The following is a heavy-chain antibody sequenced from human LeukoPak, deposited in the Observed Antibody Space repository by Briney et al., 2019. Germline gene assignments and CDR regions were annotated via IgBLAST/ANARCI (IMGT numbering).Heavy chain of an antibody. V-gene: IGHV3-11*04. Sequence: PGGSLRLSCAASGFTFSDYYMSWIRQAPGKGLEWVSYIRSSGRAIYYADSVKGRFTISRDNAKNSLYLQMNSLRAEDTAVYYCAVSRGDSYGYDTYYYYYMDVWGKGTTVTVSS. CDR3: AVSRGDSYGYDTYYYYYMDV. CDR2: IRSSGRAI. D-gene: IGHD5-18*01. CDR1: GFTFSDYY. J-gene: IGHJ6*03.